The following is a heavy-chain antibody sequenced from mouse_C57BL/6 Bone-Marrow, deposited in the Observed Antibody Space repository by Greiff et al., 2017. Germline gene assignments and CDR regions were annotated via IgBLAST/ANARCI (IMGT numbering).Heavy chain of an antibody. D-gene: IGHD1-1*01. CDR3: AREILRSLDY. CDR2: IPPNSGST. Sequence: QVQLQQPGAELVKPGASVQLSCKASGYTFTSYWMHWVKQRPGQGLVWIGMIPPNSGSTNYNEKFKSKATLTVDKSSSTTYMQLSSLTSEASAVYYCAREILRSLDYGGQGTTLTVSS. V-gene: IGHV1-64*01. CDR1: GYTFTSYW. J-gene: IGHJ2*01.